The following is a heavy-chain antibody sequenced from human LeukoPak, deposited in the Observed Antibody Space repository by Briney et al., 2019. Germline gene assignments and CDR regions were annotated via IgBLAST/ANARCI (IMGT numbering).Heavy chain of an antibody. CDR1: GFLFSTYA. J-gene: IGHJ6*02. CDR3: AKPPPAEAHFYYGMDV. Sequence: PGGSLRLSCAASGFLFSTYAMNWVRQAPGKGLEWVSSISITSGHIYYADSVRGRFTISRDNAKNSLYLQMDSLSAEDTAVYYCAKPPPAEAHFYYGMDVWGQGTTVTVSS. V-gene: IGHV3-21*01. CDR2: ISITSGHI.